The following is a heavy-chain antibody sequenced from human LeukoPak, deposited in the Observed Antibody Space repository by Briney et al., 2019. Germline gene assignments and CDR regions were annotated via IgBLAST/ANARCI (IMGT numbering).Heavy chain of an antibody. CDR1: GYTFTSYD. CDR2: MNPNSGNT. CDR3: ARVGIVVVVAATEDYYYYYMDV. Sequence: ASVKVSCKASGYTFTSYDINWVRQATGQGLEWMGWMNPNSGNTGYAQKFQGRVTITRNTSISIAYMELSSLRSEDTAVYYCARVGIVVVVAATEDYYYYYMDVWGKGTTVTVSS. D-gene: IGHD2-15*01. V-gene: IGHV1-8*03. J-gene: IGHJ6*03.